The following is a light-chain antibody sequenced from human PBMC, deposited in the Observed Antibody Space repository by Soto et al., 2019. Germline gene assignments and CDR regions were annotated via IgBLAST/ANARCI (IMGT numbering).Light chain of an antibody. J-gene: IGLJ3*02. CDR2: SNN. CDR1: SSNIGTNS. Sequence: QSVLTQPPSASGTPGQRVTISCSGSSSNIGTNSVNWYQQLPGPAPKLLIYSNNQRPSGVPDRFSGSKSGTSASLAISGLQSDDEANYYCATWDDRVSGWVFGGGTKLTVL. CDR3: ATWDDRVSGWV. V-gene: IGLV1-44*01.